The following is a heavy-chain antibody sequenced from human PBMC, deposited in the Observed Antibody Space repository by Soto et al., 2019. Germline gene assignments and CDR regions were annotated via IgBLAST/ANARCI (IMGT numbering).Heavy chain of an antibody. D-gene: IGHD6-6*01. CDR3: ARREYSSSSWFDH. Sequence: PSETLSLTCTVSGGSISSSSYYWGWIRQPPGKGLEWIGSIYYSGSTYYNPSLKSRVTISVDTSKNQFSLKLSSVTAADTAVYYCARREYSSSSWFDHWGQGTLVTVSS. CDR2: IYYSGST. CDR1: GGSISSSSYY. V-gene: IGHV4-39*01. J-gene: IGHJ5*02.